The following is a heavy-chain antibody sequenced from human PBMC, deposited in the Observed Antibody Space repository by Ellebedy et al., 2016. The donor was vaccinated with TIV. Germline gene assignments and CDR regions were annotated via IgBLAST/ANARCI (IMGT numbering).Heavy chain of an antibody. CDR2: LSGSGGRT. Sequence: GESLKISXAASGFTFGSYAMNWVRQAPGKGLEWVSGLSGSGGRTYYAESVKGRFAISRDNSKNTVSLLMNSLRAEDMAVYYCAEGDEFWSGYSPTYHYGMDVWGQGTTVSVSS. V-gene: IGHV3-23*01. D-gene: IGHD3-3*01. CDR3: AEGDEFWSGYSPTYHYGMDV. CDR1: GFTFGSYA. J-gene: IGHJ6*02.